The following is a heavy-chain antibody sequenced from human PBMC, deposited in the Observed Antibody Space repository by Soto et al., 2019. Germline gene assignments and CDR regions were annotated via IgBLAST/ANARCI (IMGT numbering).Heavy chain of an antibody. CDR3: VLGVVIPDRFY. V-gene: IGHV4-39*01. CDR2: IYYSGST. D-gene: IGHD3-3*01. Sequence: SETLSLTCTVSGGSISSSSYYWGWIRQPPGKGLEWIGSIYYSGSTYYNPSLKSRVTISVDTSKNQFSLKLSSVTAADTAVYYCVLGVVIPDRFYWGQGTLVTVSS. J-gene: IGHJ4*02. CDR1: GGSISSSSYY.